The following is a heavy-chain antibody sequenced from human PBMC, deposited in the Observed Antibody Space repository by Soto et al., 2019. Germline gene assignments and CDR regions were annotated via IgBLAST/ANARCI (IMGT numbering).Heavy chain of an antibody. CDR2: ISYDGSNE. V-gene: IGHV3-30*18. J-gene: IGHJ3*02. CDR3: AKSVGGAFDI. D-gene: IGHD1-26*01. Sequence: GGSLRLSCAASGFTFSSYGMHWVRQAPGKGLEWVAVISYDGSNEYYADSVKGRFTISRDNSKNTLYLQMNSLRAEDTAVYYCAKSVGGAFDIWGQGTMVTVSS. CDR1: GFTFSSYG.